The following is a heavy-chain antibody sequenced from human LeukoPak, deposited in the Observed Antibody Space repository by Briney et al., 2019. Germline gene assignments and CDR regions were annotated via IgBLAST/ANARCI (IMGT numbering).Heavy chain of an antibody. J-gene: IGHJ4*02. V-gene: IGHV4-39*07. CDR2: IYDSGST. D-gene: IGHD3-22*01. CDR1: GDSINSNNYY. Sequence: SETLSLTCTVSGDSINSNNYYWGWIRQPPGKGLEWIGSIYDSGSTYYNPSLKSRVTISVDTSKNQFSLKLSSVTAADTAVYYCAREDYDSSGFDYWGQGTLVTVSS. CDR3: AREDYDSSGFDY.